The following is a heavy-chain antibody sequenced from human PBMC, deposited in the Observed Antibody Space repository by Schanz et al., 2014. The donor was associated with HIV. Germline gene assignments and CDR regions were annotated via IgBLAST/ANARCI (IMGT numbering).Heavy chain of an antibody. CDR1: GFILTNYW. CDR2: IKQDATEK. J-gene: IGHJ6*02. D-gene: IGHD3-22*01. V-gene: IGHV3-7*01. Sequence: EVQLVESGGGLVQPGGSLRLSCGASGFILTNYWMAWVRQAPGKGLEWVANIKQDATEKNYADSVKGRFTISRDNAKNSLYLQMNSLRAEDTAVYYCARDVSHDSSGNYSDYYYGMDVWGQGTTVIVSS. CDR3: ARDVSHDSSGNYSDYYYGMDV.